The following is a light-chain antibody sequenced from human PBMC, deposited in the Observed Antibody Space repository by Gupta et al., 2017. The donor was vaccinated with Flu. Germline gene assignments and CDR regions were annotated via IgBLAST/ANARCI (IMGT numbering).Light chain of an antibody. Sequence: EVVLRQSPATLSLPPGERATLSCRASQNVNNYLAWYQQKPGQAPRLLIYDASNRATGVPARFSGSGSGTDFTLTISSLDPEDFAVYYCQQRSNWLTFGGGTKVEIK. CDR2: DAS. CDR3: QQRSNWLT. V-gene: IGKV3-11*01. J-gene: IGKJ4*01. CDR1: QNVNNY.